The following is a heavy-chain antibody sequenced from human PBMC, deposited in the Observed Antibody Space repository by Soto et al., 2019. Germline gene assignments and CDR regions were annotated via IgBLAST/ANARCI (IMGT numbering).Heavy chain of an antibody. CDR2: INSGGST. V-gene: IGHV3-66*01. CDR1: GFTVSVNL. J-gene: IGHJ6*02. CDR3: ARDLGVINYYYYGLDV. D-gene: IGHD3-3*01. Sequence: PGGSLRLSCAASGFTVSVNLMNWVRQAPGKGLEWVSVINSGGSTDYADSVKGRFTISRDISRNTLYLQMNSLRAEDTAVYYCARDLGVINYYYYGLDVWAHRTTVTVSS.